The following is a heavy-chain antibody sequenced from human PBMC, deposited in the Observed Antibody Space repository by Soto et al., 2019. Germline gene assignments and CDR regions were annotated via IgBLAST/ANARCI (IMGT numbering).Heavy chain of an antibody. CDR2: ISADNGHT. CDR3: ARYKTSNSWSGAGMDV. CDR1: GYTFTSYR. V-gene: IGHV1-18*04. D-gene: IGHD6-13*01. J-gene: IGHJ6*02. Sequence: ASVKVSCKASGYTFTSYRITWVRQAPGQGLEWMGWISADNGHTNYAQNLQGRVAMTTDTSTGTAYMELRSLRSDDTAVYYCARYKTSNSWSGAGMDVWGQGXTVTVYS.